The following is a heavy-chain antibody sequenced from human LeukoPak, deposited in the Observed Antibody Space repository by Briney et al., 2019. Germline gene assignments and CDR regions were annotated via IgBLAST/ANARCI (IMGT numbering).Heavy chain of an antibody. CDR3: ARGGYYYDSSGYYYEGAFDI. V-gene: IGHV4-59*01. J-gene: IGHJ3*02. CDR2: IYYSGST. Sequence: PSETLSLTRTVSGGSISSYYWSWIRQPPGKGLEWIGYIYYSGSTNYNPSLKSRVTISVDTSKNQFSLKLSSVTAADTAVYYCARGGYYYDSSGYYYEGAFDIWGQGTMVTVSS. CDR1: GGSISSYY. D-gene: IGHD3-22*01.